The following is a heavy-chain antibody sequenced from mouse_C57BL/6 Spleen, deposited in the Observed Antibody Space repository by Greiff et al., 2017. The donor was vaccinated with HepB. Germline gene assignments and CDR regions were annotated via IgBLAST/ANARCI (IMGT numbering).Heavy chain of an antibody. CDR1: GFNIKDYY. V-gene: IGHV14-2*01. D-gene: IGHD1-1*01. CDR2: IDPEDGET. CDR3: YVSGAY. J-gene: IGHJ3*01. Sequence: EVQLQQSGAELVKPGASVKLSCTASGFNIKDYYMPWVKQRTEQGLEWIGRIDPEDGETKYATKFQGKATITADTSSNTAYLQLSSLTSEDTAVYYCYVSGAYWGQGTLVTVSA.